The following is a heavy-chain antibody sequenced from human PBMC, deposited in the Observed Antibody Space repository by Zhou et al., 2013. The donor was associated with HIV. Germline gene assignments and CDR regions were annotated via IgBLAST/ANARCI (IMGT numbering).Heavy chain of an antibody. J-gene: IGHJ4*02. CDR2: IIPLLGTT. V-gene: IGHV1-69*16. Sequence: QVQLVQSGAEVKKSGSSVKVPCLTSGYTFNRFPINWLRQVPGQGLEWMGVIIPLLGTTDYAQKFQGRVTISTGASATTAYMELRNLTSDDTALYFCAREGYDDRSHQFLVDYFYAMDVWGQGTVVLVSS. D-gene: IGHD3-22*01. CDR1: GYTFNRFP. CDR3: AREGYDDRSHQFLVDYFYAMDV.